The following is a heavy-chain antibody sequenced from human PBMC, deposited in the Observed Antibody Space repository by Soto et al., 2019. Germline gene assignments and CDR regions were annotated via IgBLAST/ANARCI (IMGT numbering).Heavy chain of an antibody. J-gene: IGHJ5*02. V-gene: IGHV4-31*03. D-gene: IGHD3-10*02. CDR1: GGSINSGGFY. CDR3: ARTLFGWGIWFDP. Sequence: TSETLSLTCTVSGGSINSGGFYWSWIRQHPGKGLEWIGYIYYSGSTYYNPSLKSRVIISVDTSKNQFSLRLRSVTAADTAVYYCARTLFGWGIWFDPWGQGTLVTVSS. CDR2: IYYSGST.